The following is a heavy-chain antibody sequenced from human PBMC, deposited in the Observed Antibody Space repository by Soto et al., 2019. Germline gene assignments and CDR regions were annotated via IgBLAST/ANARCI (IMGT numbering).Heavy chain of an antibody. D-gene: IGHD3-22*01. CDR1: DYSISIHY. Sequence: SETLSVTCSVSDYSISIHYLSWIRPPPGKGLEWIGYIYTSGSTNYNPSLKSRVTMSVDTSKDQFSLKLSSVTAADTAVHYCARGASSGYSQYFDYWGQGTLVTVSS. CDR2: IYTSGST. V-gene: IGHV4-4*09. J-gene: IGHJ4*02. CDR3: ARGASSGYSQYFDY.